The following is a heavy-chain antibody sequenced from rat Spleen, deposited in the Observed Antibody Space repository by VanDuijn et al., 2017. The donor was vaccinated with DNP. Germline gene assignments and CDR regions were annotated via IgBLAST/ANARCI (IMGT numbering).Heavy chain of an antibody. D-gene: IGHD1-11*01. V-gene: IGHV4-2*01. CDR2: INKDSGTI. J-gene: IGHJ2*01. Sequence: EVKLVESGGGLVQPGRSLKLSCAASGFNFNDHWMGWVRQAPGKGLEWIGQINKDSGTINYIPSLKDKFTISRDNAQNTLYLQMNKLGSEDTGIYYCAKGPNFGGWSDYFDYWGQGVMVTVSS. CDR3: AKGPNFGGWSDYFDY. CDR1: GFNFNDHW.